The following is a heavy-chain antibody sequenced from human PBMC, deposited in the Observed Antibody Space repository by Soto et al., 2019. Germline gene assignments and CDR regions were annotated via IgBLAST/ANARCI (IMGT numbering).Heavy chain of an antibody. CDR2: IIPIFRTA. CDR1: GGTFSTYT. Sequence: SVKVSCKASGGTFSTYTVSWVRQAPGQGLEWMGGIIPIFRTANYAQKFQGRVTVTADESTSTAYMELSSLRSEDTAVYYCARRYCISTSCHYYGMDVWGQGATVTVSS. CDR3: ARRYCISTSCHYYGMDV. J-gene: IGHJ6*02. D-gene: IGHD2-2*01. V-gene: IGHV1-69*13.